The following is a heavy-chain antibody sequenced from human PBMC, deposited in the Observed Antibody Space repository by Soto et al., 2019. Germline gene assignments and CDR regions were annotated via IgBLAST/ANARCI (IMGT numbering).Heavy chain of an antibody. CDR1: EFTFSDYA. D-gene: IGHD2-2*01. Sequence: LILSYADSEFTFSDYAMHWVRQAPGKGLEWVAVVAYDGRSKYYADSVKGRFTISRDNSRTTVYLQMNSLRDEDTAMYYCARDDILVIPGGSYNYGMDVWGHGTTVTVSS. CDR3: ARDDILVIPGGSYNYGMDV. J-gene: IGHJ6*02. V-gene: IGHV3-30*04. CDR2: VAYDGRSK.